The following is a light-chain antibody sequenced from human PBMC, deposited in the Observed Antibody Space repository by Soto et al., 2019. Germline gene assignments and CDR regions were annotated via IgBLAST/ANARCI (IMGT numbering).Light chain of an antibody. J-gene: IGLJ1*01. CDR1: SRDIGGYDF. CDR2: DVS. Sequence: QSALAQPASVSGSPGQSITISCAGSSRDIGGYDFVSWYQQPPGEVPKLIIFDVSDRPSGVSDRFSGSKSGDTASLTISGLQVEDEADYYCSSFSNSDTPYVFGTGTKLTVL. V-gene: IGLV2-14*03. CDR3: SSFSNSDTPYV.